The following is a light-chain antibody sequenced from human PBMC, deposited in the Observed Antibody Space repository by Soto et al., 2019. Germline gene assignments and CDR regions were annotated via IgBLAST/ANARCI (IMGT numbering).Light chain of an antibody. CDR2: GAS. J-gene: IGKJ2*01. CDR3: QQYNNCPYT. V-gene: IGKV3-15*01. Sequence: EIVMTQSPATLSVSPGGSATISCRASQDISSNFAWYRQTPGQAPTLLIYGASTRATGIPARFSGSGSGTDFTLTISSLQSEDFAVYYCQQYNNCPYTFGQGTKLEIK. CDR1: QDISSN.